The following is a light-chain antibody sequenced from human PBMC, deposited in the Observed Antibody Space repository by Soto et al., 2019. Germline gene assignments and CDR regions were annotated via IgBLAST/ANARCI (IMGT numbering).Light chain of an antibody. CDR2: DVV. CDR1: SSDIGGYNY. J-gene: IGLJ1*01. V-gene: IGLV2-14*01. CDR3: SSYITTSTLV. Sequence: QSVLTQPASVSGSPGQSLTISCTGTSSDIGGYNYVSWYQQHPGKAPKLILYDVVARPSGVSSRFSGSKSGNTASLTISGLQAEDEADYYCSSYITTSTLVFGTGIKLTVL.